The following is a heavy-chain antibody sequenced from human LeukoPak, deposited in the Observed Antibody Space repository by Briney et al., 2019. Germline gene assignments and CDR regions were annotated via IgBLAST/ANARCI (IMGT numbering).Heavy chain of an antibody. V-gene: IGHV3-7*01. D-gene: IGHD5-24*01. Sequence: PGGSLRLSCAASGFSFNNYWMNWVRQAPGKGLEWVANIKQDGSEKYYVDSVKGRFTISRDNTKNSLYLQMNSLRAEDTAVYYCARGFTEMATILGYWGQGTLVTVSS. CDR3: ARGFTEMATILGY. CDR2: IKQDGSEK. CDR1: GFSFNNYW. J-gene: IGHJ4*02.